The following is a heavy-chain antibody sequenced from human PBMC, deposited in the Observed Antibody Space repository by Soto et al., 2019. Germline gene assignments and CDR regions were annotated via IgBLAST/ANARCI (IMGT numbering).Heavy chain of an antibody. CDR1: GFTFSSYA. CDR2: ISGSGGST. CDR3: AKDRWGNYYYYYMDV. V-gene: IGHV3-23*01. Sequence: GGSLRLSCAASGFTFSSYAMSWVRQAPGKGLEWVSAISGSGGSTYYADSAKGRFTISRDNSKNTLYLQMNSLRAEDTAVYYCAKDRWGNYYYYYMDVWGKGTTVTVSS. D-gene: IGHD2-8*02. J-gene: IGHJ6*03.